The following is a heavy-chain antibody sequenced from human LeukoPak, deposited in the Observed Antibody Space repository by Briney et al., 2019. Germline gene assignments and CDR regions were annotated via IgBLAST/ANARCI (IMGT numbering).Heavy chain of an antibody. J-gene: IGHJ4*02. CDR3: AKHMTGTKSSDY. D-gene: IGHD1-7*01. CDR1: GFTFSNYG. V-gene: IGHV3-23*01. CDR2: ITDSGGGT. Sequence: GGSLRLSCAASGFTFSNYGMSWVRQAPGKGLEWVSAITDSGGGTYYADSVKGRFTISRDSSENTLYLQMNSLRAEDTAVYYCAKHMTGTKSSDYWGQGALATVSS.